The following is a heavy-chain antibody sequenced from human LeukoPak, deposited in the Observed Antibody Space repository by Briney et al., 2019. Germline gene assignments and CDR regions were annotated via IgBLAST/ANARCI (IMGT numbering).Heavy chain of an antibody. CDR1: GFTFSSYW. CDR3: ARERMYSGSGSTYPYYDY. J-gene: IGHJ4*02. Sequence: GGSLRLSCAASGFTFSSYWMSWVRQSPGKGLEWVANIKPDGSERYFMDSVKGRFTISRDNAKNALYLEMNSLRAEDTAEYFCARERMYSGSGSTYPYYDYWGQGTLVTVSS. CDR2: IKPDGSER. D-gene: IGHD3-10*01. V-gene: IGHV3-7*01.